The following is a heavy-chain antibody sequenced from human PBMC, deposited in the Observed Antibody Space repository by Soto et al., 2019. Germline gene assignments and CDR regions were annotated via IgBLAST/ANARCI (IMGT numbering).Heavy chain of an antibody. CDR1: GGSISGSYYY. V-gene: IGHV4-39*01. CDR2: VFYTGFT. Sequence: NPSETLSLTCAVSGGSISGSYYYWGWLRQSPGKGPEWIGSVFYTGFTSYNPSLESRVSVSVYTSKNQFSLKVSGVSAADTAVYYCARVDLGYCSSTSCSRFDPWGQGTLVTVSS. CDR3: ARVDLGYCSSTSCSRFDP. J-gene: IGHJ5*02. D-gene: IGHD2-2*01.